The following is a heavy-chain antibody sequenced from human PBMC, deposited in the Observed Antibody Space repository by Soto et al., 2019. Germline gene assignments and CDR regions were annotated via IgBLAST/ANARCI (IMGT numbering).Heavy chain of an antibody. CDR1: GGAVRCGAYF. CDR3: ARGPDVDKVDS. V-gene: IGHV4-30-4*01. J-gene: IGHJ4*02. CDR2: IYNTVST. D-gene: IGHD2-21*01. Sequence: PSETWSLTCTFSGGAVRCGAYFWSWIRQSPGKGLEWIGHIYNTVSTYGNPSLESRLTISVDTSMNQFSLRLNSVTAADTAVYFCARGPDVDKVDSWGQGTLVTVS.